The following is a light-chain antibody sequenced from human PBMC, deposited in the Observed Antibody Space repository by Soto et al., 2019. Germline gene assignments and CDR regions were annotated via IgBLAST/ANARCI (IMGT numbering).Light chain of an antibody. J-gene: IGKJ4*01. CDR3: QQYSTWPLT. CDR2: GAS. V-gene: IGKV3-15*01. Sequence: DILMTQSPATLSASLGDRVTISCRASQSIGTNLAWYQQKPGKAPRLLIYGASNWAPGIPARLSGSGSGTEFTLTISSLQADDFAVYYCQQYSTWPLTFGGGAKADIK. CDR1: QSIGTN.